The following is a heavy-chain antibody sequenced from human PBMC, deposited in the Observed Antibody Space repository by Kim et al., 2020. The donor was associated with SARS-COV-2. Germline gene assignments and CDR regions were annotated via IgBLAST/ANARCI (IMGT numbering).Heavy chain of an antibody. D-gene: IGHD3-10*01. CDR3: ARDGRRGYDMDV. V-gene: IGHV3-48*02. J-gene: IGHJ6*03. Sequence: YYADSVKGRFTISRDNAKNSLYLQMNSLRDEDTAVYYCARDGRRGYDMDVWGQGTTVTVSS.